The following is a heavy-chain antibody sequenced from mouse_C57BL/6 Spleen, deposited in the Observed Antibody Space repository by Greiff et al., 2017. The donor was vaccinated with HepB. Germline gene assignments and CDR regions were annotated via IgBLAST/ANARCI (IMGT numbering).Heavy chain of an antibody. V-gene: IGHV3-6*01. CDR2: ISYDGSN. J-gene: IGHJ1*03. CDR3: AKRGITFGYFDV. CDR1: GYSITSGYY. D-gene: IGHD1-1*01. Sequence: EVQLQESGPGLVKPSQSLSLTCSVTGYSITSGYYWNWIRQFPGNKLEWMGYISYDGSNNYNPSLKNRISITRDTSKNQFFLKLNSVTTEDTATYYCAKRGITFGYFDVWGTGTTVTVSS.